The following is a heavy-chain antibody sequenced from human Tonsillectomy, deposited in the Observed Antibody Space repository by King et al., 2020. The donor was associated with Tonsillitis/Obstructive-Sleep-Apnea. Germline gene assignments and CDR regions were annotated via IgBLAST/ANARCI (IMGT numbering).Heavy chain of an antibody. Sequence: VQLVQSGAEVKKPGASVKLSCKASGYTFSSYAMHWVRQAPGQRPEWMGWINAANGYTEYSQKFQSRVTMTSDTSANTAFMELGSLTSGDTAVYYCARESPNAEGDYWGQGTLVTVSS. CDR3: ARESPNAEGDY. D-gene: IGHD2-8*01. V-gene: IGHV1-3*01. CDR1: GYTFSSYA. CDR2: INAANGYT. J-gene: IGHJ4*02.